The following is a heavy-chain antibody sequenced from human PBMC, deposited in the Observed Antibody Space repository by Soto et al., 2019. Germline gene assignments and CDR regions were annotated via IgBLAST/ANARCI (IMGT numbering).Heavy chain of an antibody. CDR3: VRGRVSSGFQNLDY. D-gene: IGHD3-22*01. J-gene: IGHJ4*02. Sequence: QVQLQESGPGLVKPSQTLSLTCSVSGASIRSGDYYWNWIRQPPGKCLEWMAYIYYSGSTYYNPSLHRRTTVSLDTPKNQFTLKLSSVTAADTAVYYCVRGRVSSGFQNLDYWGQGTPVTFSS. CDR1: GASIRSGDYY. CDR2: IYYSGST. V-gene: IGHV4-30-4*01.